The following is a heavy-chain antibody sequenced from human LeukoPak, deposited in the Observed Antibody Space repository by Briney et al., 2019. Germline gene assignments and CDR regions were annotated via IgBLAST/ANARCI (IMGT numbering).Heavy chain of an antibody. CDR2: MNPNSGNT. J-gene: IGHJ1*01. CDR3: ASNYYDSSGYYYVRYFQH. D-gene: IGHD3-22*01. V-gene: IGHV1-8*03. Sequence: VASVKVSCKASGYTFTSYDINWVRQATGQGLEWMGWMNPNSGNTGYAQKFQGRVTITRNTSISTAYMELSSLRSEDTAVYYCASNYYDSSGYYYVRYFQHWGQGTLVTVSS. CDR1: GYTFTSYD.